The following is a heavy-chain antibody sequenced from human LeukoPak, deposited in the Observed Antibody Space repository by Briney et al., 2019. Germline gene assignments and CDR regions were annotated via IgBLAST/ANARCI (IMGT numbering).Heavy chain of an antibody. J-gene: IGHJ4*02. D-gene: IGHD3-16*01. V-gene: IGHV3-23*01. CDR3: AKVGGGYGLDY. Sequence: GGSLRLSCAASGFTVSSNYMSWVRQAPGKGLEWVSAISGSGASTYYADSVKGRFTISRDNSKNTLYLQMNSLRAEDTAVYYCAKVGGGYGLDYWGQGTLVTVSS. CDR2: ISGSGAST. CDR1: GFTVSSNY.